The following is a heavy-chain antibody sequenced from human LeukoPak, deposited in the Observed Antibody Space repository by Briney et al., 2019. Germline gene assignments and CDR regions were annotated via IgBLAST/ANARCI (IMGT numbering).Heavy chain of an antibody. D-gene: IGHD3-22*01. CDR2: ISSSSSYI. J-gene: IGHJ4*02. V-gene: IGHV3-21*01. CDR1: GFTFSSYS. CDR3: ARDVYYDSSGYYSTAFDY. Sequence: PGGSLRLSCAASGFTFSSYSMNWVRQAPGKGLEWVSSISSSSSYIYYADSVKGRFTISRDNAKNSLYLQMNSLRAEDTAVYYCARDVYYDSSGYYSTAFDYWGQGTLVTVSS.